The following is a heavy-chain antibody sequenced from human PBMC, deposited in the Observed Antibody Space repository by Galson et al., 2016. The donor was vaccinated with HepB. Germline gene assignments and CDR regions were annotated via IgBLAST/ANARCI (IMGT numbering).Heavy chain of an antibody. J-gene: IGHJ4*02. V-gene: IGHV3-23*01. CDR3: AKDSHCTGSACYRPLEY. CDR2: ISGGGETS. D-gene: IGHD2-8*02. Sequence: SLRLSCAASGFAFSSYAMSWVRQPPGKGLEWVSSISGGGETSFYGASVKGRFTMTRDNSKNTVSLQMESLRADDTAVYFCAKDSHCTGSACYRPLEYWGQGTRVTVSS. CDR1: GFAFSSYA.